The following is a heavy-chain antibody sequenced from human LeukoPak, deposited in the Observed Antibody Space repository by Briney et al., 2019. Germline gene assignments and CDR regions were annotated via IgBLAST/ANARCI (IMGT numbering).Heavy chain of an antibody. D-gene: IGHD2-15*01. CDR2: ISYDGSNK. CDR1: GFTFSSYA. V-gene: IGHV3-30-3*01. J-gene: IGHJ4*02. CDR3: AKGTSSSCYSAPNY. Sequence: GGSLRLSCAASGFTFSSYAMHWVRQAPGKGLEWVAVISYDGSNKYYADSVKGRFTISRDNSKNTLSLQLNSLRAEDTAVYYCAKGTSSSCYSAPNYWGQGTLVTVSS.